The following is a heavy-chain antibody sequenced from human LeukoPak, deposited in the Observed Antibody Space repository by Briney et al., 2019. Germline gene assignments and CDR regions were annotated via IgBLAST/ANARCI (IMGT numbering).Heavy chain of an antibody. CDR3: ARVGYVGVVPAADNWFDP. D-gene: IGHD2-2*01. CDR2: INHSGST. CDR1: GGSFSGYY. V-gene: IGHV4-34*01. Sequence: PSETLSLTCAVYGGSFSGYYWSWIRQPPGKGLEWIGEINHSGSTNYNPSLKSRVIISVGTSKNQFSLKLSSVTAADTAVYYCARVGYVGVVPAADNWFDPWGQGTLVTVSS. J-gene: IGHJ5*02.